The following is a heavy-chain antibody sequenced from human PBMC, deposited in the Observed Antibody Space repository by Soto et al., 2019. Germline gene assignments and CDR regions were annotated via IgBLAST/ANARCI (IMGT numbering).Heavy chain of an antibody. CDR2: IYYSGST. CDR1: GGSISSGY. Sequence: SETLSLTCSVSGGSISSGYWTWIRQPPGKGLEWIGYIYYSGSTNYNPSLKSRVTISVDTSNNQFSLKLSSVTAADTAVYYCARRWGAAFDYWGQGTLVTVSS. D-gene: IGHD1-26*01. V-gene: IGHV4-59*08. CDR3: ARRWGAAFDY. J-gene: IGHJ4*02.